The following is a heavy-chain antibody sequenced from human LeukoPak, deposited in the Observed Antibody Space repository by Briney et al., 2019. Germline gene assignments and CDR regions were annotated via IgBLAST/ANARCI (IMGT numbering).Heavy chain of an antibody. J-gene: IGHJ4*02. Sequence: PSETLSLTCAVYGGSFSGYYWSWIRQPPGKGLEWIGEINHSGSTNYNPSLKSRVTISVDTSKNQFSLKLSSVTAADTAVYYCAANYYDSSGALPSDYWGQGTLVTVSS. V-gene: IGHV4-34*01. CDR3: AANYYDSSGALPSDY. CDR2: INHSGST. D-gene: IGHD3-22*01. CDR1: GGSFSGYY.